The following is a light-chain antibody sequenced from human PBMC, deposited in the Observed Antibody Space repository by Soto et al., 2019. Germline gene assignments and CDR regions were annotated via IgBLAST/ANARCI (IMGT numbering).Light chain of an antibody. V-gene: IGKV1-39*01. J-gene: IGKJ5*01. Sequence: DIQMTQSPSTLSASVGDRVAITCRASQSISSWLAWYQQKPGKAPNLLMYTASNLQSGVPSRFSGSGSGTDFTLTISSLQPEDFATYYCQQSYSTPISFGQVTRLAVK. CDR2: TAS. CDR1: QSISSW. CDR3: QQSYSTPIS.